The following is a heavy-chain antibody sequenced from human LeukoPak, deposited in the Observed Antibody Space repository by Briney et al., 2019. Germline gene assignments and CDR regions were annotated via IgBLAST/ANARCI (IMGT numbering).Heavy chain of an antibody. V-gene: IGHV3-7*01. J-gene: IGHJ3*02. CDR1: GFTFSSYW. CDR2: IKQDGSEK. CDR3: ARVLWLYSSSWILGGFDI. D-gene: IGHD6-13*01. Sequence: GGSLRLSCAASGFTFSSYWMSWVRQAPGQGLEWVANIKQDGSEKYYVDSVKGRFTISRDNAKNSLYLQMNSLRAEDTAVYYCARVLWLYSSSWILGGFDIWGQGTMVTVSS.